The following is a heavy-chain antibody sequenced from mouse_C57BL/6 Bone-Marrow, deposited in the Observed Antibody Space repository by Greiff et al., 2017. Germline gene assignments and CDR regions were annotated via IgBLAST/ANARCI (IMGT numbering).Heavy chain of an antibody. CDR2: ISYDGSN. CDR1: GYSITSGYY. V-gene: IGHV3-6*01. D-gene: IGHD1-1*01. CDR3: ARDHYYGSSLSMGY. Sequence: EVHLVESGPGLVKPSQSLSLTCSVTGYSITSGYYWNWIRQFPGNKLEWMGYISYDGSNNYNPSLKNRISITRDTSKNQFFLKLNSVTTEDTATYYCARDHYYGSSLSMGYWGQGTSVTVSS. J-gene: IGHJ4*01.